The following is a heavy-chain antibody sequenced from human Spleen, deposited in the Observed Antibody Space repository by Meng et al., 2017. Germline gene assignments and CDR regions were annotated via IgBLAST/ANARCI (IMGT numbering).Heavy chain of an antibody. V-gene: IGHV3-23*01. Sequence: GESLKISCAASGFTFSSYAMSWVRQAPGKGLEWVSAISGSGGSTYYADSVKGRFTISRDNSKNTLYLQMNSLRAEDTAVYYCAKGAFSGSEKRDAFDIWGQGKKV. J-gene: IGHJ3*02. D-gene: IGHD1-26*01. CDR1: GFTFSSYA. CDR3: AKGAFSGSEKRDAFDI. CDR2: ISGSGGST.